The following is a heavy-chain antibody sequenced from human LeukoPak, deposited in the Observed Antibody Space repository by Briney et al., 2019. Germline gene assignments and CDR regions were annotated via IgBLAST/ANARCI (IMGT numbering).Heavy chain of an antibody. J-gene: IGHJ6*03. CDR1: GGSISSGGYY. CDR3: ARAVLVYYYYYMDV. CDR2: IYHSGST. V-gene: IGHV4-30-2*01. Sequence: SQTLSLTCTVSGGSISSGGYYWSWIRQPPGKGLEWIGYIYHSGSTYYNPSLKSRVTISVDRSKNQFSLKLSSVTAADTAVYYCARAVLVYYYYYMDVWGKGTTVTVSS. D-gene: IGHD2-8*02.